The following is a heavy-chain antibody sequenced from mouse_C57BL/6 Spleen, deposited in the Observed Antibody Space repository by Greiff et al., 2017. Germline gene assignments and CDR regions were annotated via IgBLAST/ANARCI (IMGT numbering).Heavy chain of an antibody. J-gene: IGHJ3*01. D-gene: IGHD2-1*01. Sequence: QVQLQQSGAELVRPGTSVKVSCKASGYAFTNYLIEWVKQRPGQGLEWIGVINPGSGGTNYNEKFKGKATLTADKSSSTAYMQLSSLTSEDSAVYCCAREGTYGNYDAYWGQGTLVTVSA. V-gene: IGHV1-54*01. CDR2: INPGSGGT. CDR3: AREGTYGNYDAY. CDR1: GYAFTNYL.